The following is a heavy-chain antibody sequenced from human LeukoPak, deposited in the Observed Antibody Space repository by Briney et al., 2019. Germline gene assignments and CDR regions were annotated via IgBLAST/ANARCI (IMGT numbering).Heavy chain of an antibody. CDR1: NGSFSGYY. Sequence: PSETLSLTCSVYNGSFSGYYWSWIRQPPGKGLEWIGESNESGSTNYNPSLKSRVTISVDTSKDQFSLRLTSVTAADTAVYYCAISSGRYVGLYDYWGQGTLVTVSS. J-gene: IGHJ4*02. D-gene: IGHD3-16*01. CDR3: AISSGRYVGLYDY. V-gene: IGHV4-34*01. CDR2: SNESGST.